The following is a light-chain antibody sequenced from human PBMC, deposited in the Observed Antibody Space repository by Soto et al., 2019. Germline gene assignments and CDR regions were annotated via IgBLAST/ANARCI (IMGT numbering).Light chain of an antibody. Sequence: EIVLTQSPGTLSLSPGERATLSCRASQSVSSNYLAWYQHKPGQAPRLLIYGASSRATGIPDRFSGSGSGTDFTLTISRLEPEDFAVYYCQQYGSSSITFGQGTRLEIK. CDR1: QSVSSNY. CDR3: QQYGSSSIT. V-gene: IGKV3-20*01. CDR2: GAS. J-gene: IGKJ5*01.